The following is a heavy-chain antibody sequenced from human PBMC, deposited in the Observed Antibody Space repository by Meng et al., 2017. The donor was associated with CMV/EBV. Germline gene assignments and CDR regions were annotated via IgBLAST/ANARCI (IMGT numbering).Heavy chain of an antibody. CDR1: GFTFSSYA. Sequence: GGSLRLSCAASGFTFSSYAMHWVRQAPGKGLEWVAVISYDGSNKYYADSVKGRFTISRDNSKNTLYLQMNSLRAEDTAVYYCASPSSVVVVADEGYWGQGTLVTVSS. J-gene: IGHJ4*02. V-gene: IGHV3-30*04. CDR3: ASPSSVVVVADEGY. D-gene: IGHD2-15*01. CDR2: ISYDGSNK.